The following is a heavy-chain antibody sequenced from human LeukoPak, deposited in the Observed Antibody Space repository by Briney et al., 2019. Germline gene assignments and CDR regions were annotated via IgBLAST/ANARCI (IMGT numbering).Heavy chain of an antibody. CDR3: ATLQRRYGDYGHFDY. CDR1: GFTFSRYW. D-gene: IGHD4-17*01. V-gene: IGHV3-7*01. J-gene: IGHJ4*02. Sequence: GGSLRLSCAVSGFTFSRYWMSWVRQAPGKGLEWVANIKQDGSETYYVDSIKGRLTISRDNGKDSLYLQMNSLRAEDTAVYYCATLQRRYGDYGHFDYWGQGTLVTVSS. CDR2: IKQDGSET.